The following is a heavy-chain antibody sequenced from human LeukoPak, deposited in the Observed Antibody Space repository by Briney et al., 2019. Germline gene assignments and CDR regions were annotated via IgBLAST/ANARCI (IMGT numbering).Heavy chain of an antibody. D-gene: IGHD1-26*01. V-gene: IGHV3-30*18. Sequence: PGRSLRLSCAASGFTFSSYGMHWVRQAPGKGLEWVAVISYDGSNKYYADSVKGRFTISRDNSKNTLYLQMNSLRAEDTAVYYCAKDGGYSGSPGAFDIWGQGTMVTVSS. CDR3: AKDGGYSGSPGAFDI. J-gene: IGHJ3*02. CDR1: GFTFSSYG. CDR2: ISYDGSNK.